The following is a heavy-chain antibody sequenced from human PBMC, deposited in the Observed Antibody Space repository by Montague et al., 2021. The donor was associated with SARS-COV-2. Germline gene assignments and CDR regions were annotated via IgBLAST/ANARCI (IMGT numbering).Heavy chain of an antibody. CDR3: TRVVVVVPASPAPTLFDP. V-gene: IGHV4-61*09. CDR1: GGSVSSRSHF. D-gene: IGHD2-15*01. J-gene: IGHJ5*02. CDR2: IYATGSA. Sequence: TLSLTCTVSGGSVSSRSHFWSWIRQPAGKGLEWIGHIYATGSAKYNPSLESRVTTSVDTSNNQFSLRLNSVTAADTAVYYCTRVVVVVPASPAPTLFDPWGQGILVTVSS.